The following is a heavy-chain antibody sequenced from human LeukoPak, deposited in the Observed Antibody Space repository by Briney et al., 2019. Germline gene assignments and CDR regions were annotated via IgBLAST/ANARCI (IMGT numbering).Heavy chain of an antibody. V-gene: IGHV1-2*02. D-gene: IGHD2-2*01. CDR3: ATSIVVVPAAMSNWFDP. Sequence: ASVKVSCKASGYTFTGYYIHWVRQAPGQGLEWMGWVNPNSGGTNSAQKFQGRVTMTRDTSIRTAYMELTRLRSDDTAVYYCATSIVVVPAAMSNWFDPWGQGTLVTVSS. CDR1: GYTFTGYY. J-gene: IGHJ5*02. CDR2: VNPNSGGT.